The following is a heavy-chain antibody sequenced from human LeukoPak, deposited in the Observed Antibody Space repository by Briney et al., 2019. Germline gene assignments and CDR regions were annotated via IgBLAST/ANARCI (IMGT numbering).Heavy chain of an antibody. CDR2: ISSSGSTI. CDR1: GFTFSSYE. CDR3: AREVSQFDY. J-gene: IGHJ4*02. Sequence: PGGSLRLFCAASGFTFSSYEMNWVRQAPGKGLEWVSYISSSGSTIYYADSVKGRFTISRDNAKNSLYLQMNSLRAEDTAVYYCAREVSQFDYWGQGTLVTVSS. V-gene: IGHV3-48*03.